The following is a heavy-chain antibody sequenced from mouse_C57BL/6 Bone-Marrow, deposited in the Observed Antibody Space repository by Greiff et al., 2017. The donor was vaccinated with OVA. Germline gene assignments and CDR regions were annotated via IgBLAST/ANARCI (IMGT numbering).Heavy chain of an antibody. D-gene: IGHD1-3*01. Sequence: VQLQQSGAELVKPGASVKLSCKASGYTFTSYWMHWVKQRPGQGLEWIGMIHPNSGSTNYNEKFKSKATLTVDKSSSTAYMQLSSLTSEDSAVYYCARGRYNNPVYFDYWGQGTTLTVSS. CDR2: IHPNSGST. CDR1: GYTFTSYW. V-gene: IGHV1-64*01. J-gene: IGHJ2*01. CDR3: ARGRYNNPVYFDY.